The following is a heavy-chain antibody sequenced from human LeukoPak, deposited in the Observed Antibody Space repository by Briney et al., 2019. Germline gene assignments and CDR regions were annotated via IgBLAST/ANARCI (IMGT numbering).Heavy chain of an antibody. V-gene: IGHV1-69*05. J-gene: IGHJ4*02. Sequence: ASVKVSCKASGGTFSSYAVSWVRQAPGQGLEWMGEIIPIFGTANYAQKFQGRVTITTDESTSTAYMELSSLRSEDTAVYYCVTNSGYDQNFDYWGQGTLVTVSS. CDR3: VTNSGYDQNFDY. CDR2: IIPIFGTA. CDR1: GGTFSSYA. D-gene: IGHD5-12*01.